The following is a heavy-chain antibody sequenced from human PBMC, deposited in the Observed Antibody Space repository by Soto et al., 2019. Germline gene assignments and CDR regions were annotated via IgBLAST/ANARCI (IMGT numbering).Heavy chain of an antibody. Sequence: SETLSLTCTVSGGSISSGGYYWSWIRQHPGKGLEWIGYIYYSGSTYYNPSLKSRVTISVDTSKKQFSLKLSSVTAADTAVYYSARLDSRGYYHGYSFDYRGQGTLV. CDR2: IYYSGST. CDR3: ARLDSRGYYHGYSFDY. D-gene: IGHD3-22*01. V-gene: IGHV4-31*03. J-gene: IGHJ4*02. CDR1: GGSISSGGYY.